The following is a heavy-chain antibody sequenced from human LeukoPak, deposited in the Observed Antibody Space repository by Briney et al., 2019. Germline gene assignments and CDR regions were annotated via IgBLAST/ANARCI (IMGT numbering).Heavy chain of an antibody. J-gene: IGHJ4*02. CDR3: AKDLWIVPAATPFDY. CDR2: IKQDGSEK. D-gene: IGHD2-2*01. CDR1: GFTFSSYW. V-gene: IGHV3-7*01. Sequence: GGSLRLSCAASGFTFSSYWMSWVRQAPGKGLEWVANIKQDGSEKYYVDSVKGRFTISRANSKNTLYLQMNSLRAEDTAVYYCAKDLWIVPAATPFDYWGQGTLVTVSS.